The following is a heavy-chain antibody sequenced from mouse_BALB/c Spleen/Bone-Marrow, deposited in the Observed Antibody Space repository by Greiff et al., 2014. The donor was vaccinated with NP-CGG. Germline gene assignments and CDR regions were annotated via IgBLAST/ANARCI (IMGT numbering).Heavy chain of an antibody. CDR2: ISSGSSTI. V-gene: IGHV5-17*02. CDR1: GFTFSSFG. D-gene: IGHD3-3*01. J-gene: IGHJ4*01. Sequence: EVQLVESGGGLVQPGGSRKLSCAASGFTFSSFGMHWVRQAPEKGPEWVAYISSGSSTIYYADTMKGRFTISRDNPKNTLFLQMASLRSEDTAMYYCTRSGTLGSMDYWGQGTSVTVSS. CDR3: TRSGTLGSMDY.